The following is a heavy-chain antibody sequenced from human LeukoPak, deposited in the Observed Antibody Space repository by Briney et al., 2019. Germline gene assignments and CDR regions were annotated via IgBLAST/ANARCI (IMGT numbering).Heavy chain of an antibody. Sequence: PSETLSLTCTVSGYSISSGYYWGWIRQSPGKGLEWIGSIYHSGSTYYNPSLKSRVTISVDTSKHQFSLKLSSVTAADTAVFYCARDVILTGPYYYYGMDVWGQGTTVTVSS. J-gene: IGHJ6*02. CDR2: IYHSGST. V-gene: IGHV4-38-2*02. CDR3: ARDVILTGPYYYYGMDV. CDR1: GYSISSGYY. D-gene: IGHD3-9*01.